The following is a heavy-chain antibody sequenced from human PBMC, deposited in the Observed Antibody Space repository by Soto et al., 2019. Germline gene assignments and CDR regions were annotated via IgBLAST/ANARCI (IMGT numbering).Heavy chain of an antibody. V-gene: IGHV4-31*03. CDR3: ARASHDYYDSSGYTSEIDY. CDR1: GGSISSGGYY. J-gene: IGHJ4*02. D-gene: IGHD3-22*01. CDR2: IYYSGST. Sequence: QVQLQESGPGLVKPSQTLSLTCTVSGGSISSGGYYWSWIRQHPGKGLEWIGYIYYSGSTYYNPSLKSRVTISVDTSKHQFSLKLSSVTAADTAVYYCARASHDYYDSSGYTSEIDYWGQGTLVTVSS.